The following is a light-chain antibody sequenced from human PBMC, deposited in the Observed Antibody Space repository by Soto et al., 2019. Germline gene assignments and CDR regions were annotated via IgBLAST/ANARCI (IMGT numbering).Light chain of an antibody. CDR3: SAWDDSLNGGL. J-gene: IGLJ3*02. V-gene: IGLV1-44*01. CDR2: SNN. CDR1: NSNVGNNT. Sequence: QSVLTQPPSASGTPGQRVTISCSGSNSNVGNNTVNWYQQLPGTAPKLLIESNNERPSGVPDRFSGSKSATSASLAISGLQSEDEDDYYCSAWDDSLNGGLFGGGTKMTVL.